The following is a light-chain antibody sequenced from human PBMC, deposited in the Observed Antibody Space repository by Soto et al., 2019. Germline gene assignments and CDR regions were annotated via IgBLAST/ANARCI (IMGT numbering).Light chain of an antibody. CDR3: SSYSISTAYL. V-gene: IGLV2-14*01. CDR2: EVS. CDR1: SSDVGGYDY. J-gene: IGLJ1*01. Sequence: QSPLTQPASVSGSPGQSITISCTGTSSDVGGYDYVSWYQLHPGKALKLMVFEVSNRPSGVSYRFSGSKSGNTASLTISGLQAEDEADYFCSSYSISTAYLFGTGTKVTVL.